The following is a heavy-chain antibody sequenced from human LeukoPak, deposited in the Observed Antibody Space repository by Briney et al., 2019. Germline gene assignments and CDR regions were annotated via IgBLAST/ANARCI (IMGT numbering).Heavy chain of an antibody. CDR2: IYYSGST. V-gene: IGHV4-39*01. J-gene: IGHJ4*02. CDR3: ARHTSMVRGVMKYYFDY. D-gene: IGHD3-10*01. CDR1: GGSISSSSYY. Sequence: PSETLSLTCTVSGGSISSSSYYWVWMRQPPGKGLEWVGSIYYSGSTYYNPSLKSPVTISVDTSKNQFSLRLTSLTAADTAVYYCARHTSMVRGVMKYYFDYWGQGTLATVSS.